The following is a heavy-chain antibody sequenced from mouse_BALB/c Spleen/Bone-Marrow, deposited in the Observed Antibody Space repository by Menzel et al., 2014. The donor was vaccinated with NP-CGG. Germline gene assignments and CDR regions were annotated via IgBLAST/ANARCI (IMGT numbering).Heavy chain of an antibody. J-gene: IGHJ2*01. CDR3: ARRTTTVVATDY. Sequence: VQLQQSGAELVKPGASVKLSCRAPGYTFTSYWMHWVKQRPGQGLEWIGEINPSNGRTNYNEKFKSKATLTVDKSSSTAYMQLSSLTSEDSAVYYCARRTTTVVATDYWGQGTTLTASS. CDR2: INPSNGRT. CDR1: GYTFTSYW. D-gene: IGHD1-1*01. V-gene: IGHV1S81*02.